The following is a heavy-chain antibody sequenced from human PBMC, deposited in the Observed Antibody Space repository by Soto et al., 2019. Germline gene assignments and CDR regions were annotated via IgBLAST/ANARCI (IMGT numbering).Heavy chain of an antibody. CDR3: AREVQVHTPAFVY. CDR2: ISPMFGAA. Sequence: QVQLVQSGAEMQKPGSSVKVSCQSSGGTFNTYAMNWVRQAPGQGTEWMGDISPMFGAANYAPKFQGRVTITAEESTSTSHMQLSSVASDDTALYFCAREVQVHTPAFVYWGQGTLVTVSS. V-gene: IGHV1-69*01. D-gene: IGHD3-10*01. CDR1: GGTFNTYA. J-gene: IGHJ4*02.